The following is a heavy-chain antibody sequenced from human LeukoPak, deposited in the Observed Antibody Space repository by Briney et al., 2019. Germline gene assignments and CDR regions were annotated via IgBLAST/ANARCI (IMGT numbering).Heavy chain of an antibody. J-gene: IGHJ4*02. V-gene: IGHV3-30*02. Sequence: GGSLRLSCAASGFTFSSYGMHWVRQAPGKGLEWVAFIRYDGSNKYYADSVKGRFTISRDNSKNTLYLQMNSLRAEDTAVYYCAKDPPGAISSSYYFDYWGQGTLVTVSS. CDR3: AKDPPGAISSSYYFDY. CDR1: GFTFSSYG. D-gene: IGHD3-10*01. CDR2: IRYDGSNK.